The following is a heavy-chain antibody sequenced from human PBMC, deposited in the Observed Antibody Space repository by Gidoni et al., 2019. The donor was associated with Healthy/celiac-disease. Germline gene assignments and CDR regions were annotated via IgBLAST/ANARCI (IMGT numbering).Heavy chain of an antibody. CDR1: GFTFSSYA. D-gene: IGHD3-22*01. J-gene: IGHJ3*02. CDR2: ISGRGGST. CDR3: AVHYYDSSGYSYDAFDI. Sequence: EVQLLESGGGLVQPGGSLRLSCAASGFTFSSYAMSWVRQAPGKGLEWVSAISGRGGSTYYADSVKGLFTISRDNSKNTLYLQMNIRRAEDTAVYYCAVHYYDSSGYSYDAFDIWGQGTMVTVSS. V-gene: IGHV3-23*01.